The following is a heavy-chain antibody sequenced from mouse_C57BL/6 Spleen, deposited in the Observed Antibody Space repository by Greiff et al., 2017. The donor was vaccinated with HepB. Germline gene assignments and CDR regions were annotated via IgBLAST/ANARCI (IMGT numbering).Heavy chain of an antibody. CDR3: ARGKGLYFDV. CDR1: GYTFTSYW. V-gene: IGHV1-55*01. CDR2: IYPGSGST. Sequence: QVQLQQPGAELVKPGASVKMSCKASGYTFTSYWITWVKQRPGQGLEWIGDIYPGSGSTNYNEKFKSKATLTVATSSSTAYMQLRSLTSEDSAVYYCARGKGLYFDVWGTGTTVTVSS. J-gene: IGHJ1*03.